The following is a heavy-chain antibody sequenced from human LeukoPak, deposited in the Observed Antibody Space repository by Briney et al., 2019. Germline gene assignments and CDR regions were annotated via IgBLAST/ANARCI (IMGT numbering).Heavy chain of an antibody. CDR1: GFTVSSNY. J-gene: IGHJ4*02. Sequence: GSLRLSCAASGFTVSSNYMSWVRQAPGKGLEWVSVISGGDGTTYYADSVKGRFTISRDNSKNTLYLQMNSLRAEDTAVYYCTKADRDGYNYFDYWGQGTLVTVSS. V-gene: IGHV3-23*01. CDR3: TKADRDGYNYFDY. D-gene: IGHD5-24*01. CDR2: ISGGDGTT.